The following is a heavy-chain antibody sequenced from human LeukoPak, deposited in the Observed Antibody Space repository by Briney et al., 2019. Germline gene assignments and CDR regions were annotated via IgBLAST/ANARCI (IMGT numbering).Heavy chain of an antibody. D-gene: IGHD3-22*01. J-gene: IGHJ4*02. CDR1: GFTFGNYW. CDR2: IKHDGSEK. Sequence: GGSLRLSCTASGFTFGNYWMSWVRQAPGKGLEWVANIKHDGSEKYYADSVKGRFSIFRDNAKTSVYSQLNSLRGEDTAVYFCAREIRSRNYEESTGYFNYWGQGTLVTVSS. V-gene: IGHV3-7*03. CDR3: AREIRSRNYEESTGYFNY.